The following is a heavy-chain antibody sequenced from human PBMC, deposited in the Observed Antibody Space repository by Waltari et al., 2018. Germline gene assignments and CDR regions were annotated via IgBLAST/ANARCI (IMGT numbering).Heavy chain of an antibody. CDR3: ARGQVGGLDY. CDR2: IYHSGST. D-gene: IGHD1-26*01. CDR1: GYSISSGYY. V-gene: IGHV4-38-2*02. Sequence: QVQLQESGPGLVKPSETLSLTCTVSGYSISSGYYWGWIRQPPGKGLEWIGSIYHSGSTYYNPSLKRRVTISVDTSKNQFSLKLSSVTAADTAVYYCARGQVGGLDYWGQGTLVTVSS. J-gene: IGHJ4*02.